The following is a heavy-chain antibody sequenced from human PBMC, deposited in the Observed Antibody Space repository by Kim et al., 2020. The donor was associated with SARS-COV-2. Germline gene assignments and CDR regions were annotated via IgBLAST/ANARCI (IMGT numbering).Heavy chain of an antibody. CDR3: AGGSGYYYRNAFDI. CDR1: GGSISSSNW. CDR2: IYHSGST. V-gene: IGHV4-4*02. Sequence: SETLSLTCAVSGGSISSSNWWSWVRQPPGKGLEWIGEIYHSGSTNYNPSLKSRVTISVDKSKNQFSLKLSSVTAADTAVYYCAGGSGYYYRNAFDIWGQGTMFTVSS. J-gene: IGHJ3*02. D-gene: IGHD3-22*01.